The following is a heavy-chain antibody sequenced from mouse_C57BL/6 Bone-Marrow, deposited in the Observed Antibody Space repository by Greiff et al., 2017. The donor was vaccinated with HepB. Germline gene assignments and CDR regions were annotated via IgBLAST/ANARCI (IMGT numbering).Heavy chain of an antibody. D-gene: IGHD2-4*01. CDR2: IDPENGDT. CDR1: GFNIKDDY. V-gene: IGHV14-4*01. CDR3: TGDYAWFAY. J-gene: IGHJ3*01. Sequence: EVQLQQSGAELVSPGASVKLSCTASGFNIKDDYMHWVKQRPEQGLEWIGWIDPENGDTEYASKFQGKATITADTSSNTAYLQLSSLTSEDTAVYYCTGDYAWFAYWGQGTLVTVSA.